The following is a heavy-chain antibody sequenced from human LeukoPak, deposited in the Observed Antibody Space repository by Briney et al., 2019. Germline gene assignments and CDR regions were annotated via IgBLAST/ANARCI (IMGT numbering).Heavy chain of an antibody. CDR2: IYSSGST. CDR1: GGSISSYY. D-gene: IGHD6-19*01. CDR3: ARDLGGWGFDS. J-gene: IGHJ4*02. V-gene: IGHV4-4*07. Sequence: SKTLSLTCTVSGGSISSYYWTWIRQPAGKELEYIGRIYSSGSTNYNPSLKSRVTMSVDTSKNQFSLKMSSVTVADTAVYYCARDLGGWGFDSWGQGTLVTVSS.